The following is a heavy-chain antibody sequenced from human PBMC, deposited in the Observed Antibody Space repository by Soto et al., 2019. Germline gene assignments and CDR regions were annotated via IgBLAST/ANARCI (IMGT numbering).Heavy chain of an antibody. D-gene: IGHD1-26*01. CDR1: GFTFSTYA. CDR2: VSYSGGRR. V-gene: IGHV3-30-3*01. J-gene: IGHJ6*02. Sequence: QVHLVESGGGVVQPGGSLRLSCAASGFTFSTYAMHWVRQAPGKGLEWVAVVSYSGGRRVSVGSVEGRFTISRDNSKNTLYLQMSSLTTEDTAVYYCVRGDREDSAAVVGIRPGDYAIDVWGHGTTVTVSS. CDR3: VRGDREDSAAVVGIRPGDYAIDV.